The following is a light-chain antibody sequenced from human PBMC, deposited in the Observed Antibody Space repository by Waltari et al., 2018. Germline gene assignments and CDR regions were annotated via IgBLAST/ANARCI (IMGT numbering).Light chain of an antibody. V-gene: IGKV4-1*01. Sequence: EIVMTQSPDSLAVSLGARATINAKFSQHVLYSSTNKNYLAWYQQKPGQPPKLLIYWASTRESGVPDRFSGSGSGTDFTLTISSLQAEDVAVYYCQQYYSTPPYTFGQGTKLEIK. CDR2: WAS. CDR3: QQYYSTPPYT. CDR1: QHVLYSSTNKNY. J-gene: IGKJ2*01.